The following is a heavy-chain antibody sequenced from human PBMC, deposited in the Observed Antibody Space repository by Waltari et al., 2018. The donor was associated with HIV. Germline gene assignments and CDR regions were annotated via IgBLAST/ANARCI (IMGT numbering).Heavy chain of an antibody. CDR3: ARDSNGGDV. D-gene: IGHD2-21*02. V-gene: IGHV3-7*03. J-gene: IGHJ4*02. CDR1: GFNFATYW. CDR2: IKLDGSET. Sequence: EVRLVESGGGLVQPGESLRLSCEGFGFNFATYWMTWVRQAPGRDLEGVANIKLDGSETHSRDSVRGRFTISRDNGKNSVYLQMNSLTVDDTGIYYCARDSNGGDVWGQGTLVTVSS.